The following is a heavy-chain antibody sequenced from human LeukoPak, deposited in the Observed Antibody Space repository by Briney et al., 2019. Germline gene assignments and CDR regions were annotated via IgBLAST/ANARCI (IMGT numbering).Heavy chain of an antibody. J-gene: IGHJ4*02. CDR3: ARVHSSSWAGMRGYFDY. V-gene: IGHV3-48*01. Sequence: GGSLRLSCAASGFTFSSYSMNWVRQAPGKGLEWVSYISSSSSTIYYADSVKGRFTISRDNAKNSLYLQMNSLRAEDTAVYYCARVHSSSWAGMRGYFDYWGQGTLVTVSS. CDR1: GFTFSSYS. CDR2: ISSSSSTI. D-gene: IGHD6-13*01.